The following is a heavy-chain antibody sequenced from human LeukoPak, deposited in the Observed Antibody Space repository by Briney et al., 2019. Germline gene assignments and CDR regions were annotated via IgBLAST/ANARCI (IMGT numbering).Heavy chain of an antibody. J-gene: IGHJ4*02. V-gene: IGHV3-7*01. CDR2: INQDGSAK. D-gene: IGHD5-24*01. CDR3: ASAPNEIYFDF. Sequence: GGSLRLSCAASGFTFSSYWMSWVRQAPGKGLEWVANINQDGSAKDYGGSVEGRFTISRDNAKNSLYLQMNSLTAEDTAVYFCASAPNEIYFDFWGQGALVTVSS. CDR1: GFTFSSYW.